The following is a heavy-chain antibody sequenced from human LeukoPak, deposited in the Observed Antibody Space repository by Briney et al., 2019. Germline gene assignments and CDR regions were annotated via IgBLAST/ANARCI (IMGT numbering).Heavy chain of an antibody. J-gene: IGHJ4*02. Sequence: GGSLRLSCAASGFTFSSYWMSWVRQAPGKGLEWVANIKQGGSEQYYVDSVTGRFTISRDNAKNSLYLQMNSLRAEDTAVYYCARDSLYDSSGYPPNFDYWGQGTLVTVSS. CDR2: IKQGGSEQ. CDR3: ARDSLYDSSGYPPNFDY. V-gene: IGHV3-7*01. D-gene: IGHD3-22*01. CDR1: GFTFSSYW.